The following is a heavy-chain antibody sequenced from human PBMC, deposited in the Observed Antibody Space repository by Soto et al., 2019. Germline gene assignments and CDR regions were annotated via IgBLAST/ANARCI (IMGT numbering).Heavy chain of an antibody. CDR3: ARGYPLYGAAAGTVLHY. CDR1: GGTFSSYA. CDR2: IIPIFGTA. D-gene: IGHD6-13*01. J-gene: IGHJ4*02. V-gene: IGHV1-69*12. Sequence: QVQLVQSGAEVKKPGSSVKVSCKASGGTFSSYAISWVRQAPGQGLEWMGGIIPIFGTANYAQKFQGRVTITADESTSTAYMELSSLRSEDTAVYYCARGYPLYGAAAGTVLHYWGQGTLVTVSS.